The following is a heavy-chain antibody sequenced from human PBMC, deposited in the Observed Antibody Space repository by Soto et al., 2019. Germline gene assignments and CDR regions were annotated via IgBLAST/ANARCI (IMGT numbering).Heavy chain of an antibody. V-gene: IGHV1-69*08. J-gene: IGHJ4*02. CDR1: VGTFSPYT. CDR2: IIPFLGVT. D-gene: IGHD3-16*01. Sequence: QVQLVQSGAEVKKPGSSVKISCKASVGTFSPYTINWVRQAPGQGLEWMGRIIPFLGVTNYAQKFQDRFTITADPSTLTAYMELSSLRFEDTAVYYCTRDWESTVSTFGFGGHWGPGTPVTVSS. CDR3: TRDWESTVSTFGFGGH.